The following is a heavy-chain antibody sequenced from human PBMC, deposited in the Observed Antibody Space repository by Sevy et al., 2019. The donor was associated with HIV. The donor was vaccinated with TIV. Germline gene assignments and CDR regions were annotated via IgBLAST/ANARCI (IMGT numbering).Heavy chain of an antibody. J-gene: IGHJ6*02. CDR2: MKQDGSEK. V-gene: IGHV3-7*01. CDR3: STDPIILLVVTDGKDV. D-gene: IGHD2-8*02. CDR1: GFTFSSYW. Sequence: GSLRLSCAASGFTFSSYWMSWVRQAPGKGLEWVATMKQDGSEKYYVDSVKGRFTISRDNAKHSLYLQMNGLRAEDTAVYYCSTDPIILLVVTDGKDVWGQGTTVTVSS.